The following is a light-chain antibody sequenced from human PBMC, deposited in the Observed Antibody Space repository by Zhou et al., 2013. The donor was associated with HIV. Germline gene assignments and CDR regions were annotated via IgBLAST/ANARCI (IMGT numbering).Light chain of an antibody. CDR1: QTVANNY. CDR3: QQYGRSSWT. V-gene: IGKV3-20*01. CDR2: GAS. J-gene: IGKJ1*01. Sequence: DIVLTQFPGTLSLSPGEXATLSCRASQTVANNYVAWYQVKPGQPPRLLIQGASRRATGVPDRFSGRGSGTDFLLTISRLDSEDVAVYYCQQYGRSSWTFGQGTKVEIK.